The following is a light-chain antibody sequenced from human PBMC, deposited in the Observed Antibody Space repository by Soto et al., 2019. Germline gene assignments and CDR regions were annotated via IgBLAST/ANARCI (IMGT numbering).Light chain of an antibody. V-gene: IGKV1-5*03. J-gene: IGKJ1*01. CDR1: QTINRW. CDR2: KAS. CDR3: QHWS. Sequence: DIKMNQSPSTLSASVGDRVTITCRASQTINRWLAWYQQKPGEVPKLLIYKASVLESGVPSRFSGSGSGTEFTLTISRLQPEDVATYYCQHWSFGQGTKVDIK.